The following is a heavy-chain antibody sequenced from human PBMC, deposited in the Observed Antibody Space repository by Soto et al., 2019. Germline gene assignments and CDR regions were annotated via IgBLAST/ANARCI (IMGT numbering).Heavy chain of an antibody. CDR1: GYSFTNYA. J-gene: IGHJ5*02. V-gene: IGHV1-3*01. D-gene: IGHD1-1*01. CDR2: INGGNGNT. CDR3: AREIGNWNDGSFDP. Sequence: GPSVKVSCKASGYSFTNYALFWVRQAPGHGLEWMGWINGGNGNTKYSQKFQGRITITRDTSANTVYVELRSLRFEDTAVYYCAREIGNWNDGSFDPWGQGTLVTVSS.